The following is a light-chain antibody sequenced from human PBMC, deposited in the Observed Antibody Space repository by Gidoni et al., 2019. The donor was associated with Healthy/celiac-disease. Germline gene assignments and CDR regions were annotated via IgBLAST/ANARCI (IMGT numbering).Light chain of an antibody. CDR1: QDISNY. V-gene: IGKV1-33*01. Sequence: DIQMIQSPSSLSASVGDRVTITCQASQDISNYLNWYQQKPGKAPKLLIYDASNLETGVPSRFSGRGSGTAFTFTISSLQPEDIATYYCQQYDNLPTTFGGGTKVEIK. CDR3: QQYDNLPTT. CDR2: DAS. J-gene: IGKJ4*01.